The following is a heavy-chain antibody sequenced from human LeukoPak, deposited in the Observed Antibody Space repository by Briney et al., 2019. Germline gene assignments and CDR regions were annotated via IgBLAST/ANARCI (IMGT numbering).Heavy chain of an antibody. J-gene: IGHJ4*02. CDR2: ISWSSGSI. CDR1: GFTFDDYA. Sequence: PGGSLRLSCAASGFTFDDYAMHWVRQAPGKGLEWVSGISWSSGSIGYADSVKGRFTISRDNAKNSLYLQVNSLRAEDTALYYCAKAGSSGYGGFDYWGQGTLVTVSS. D-gene: IGHD3-22*01. V-gene: IGHV3-9*01. CDR3: AKAGSSGYGGFDY.